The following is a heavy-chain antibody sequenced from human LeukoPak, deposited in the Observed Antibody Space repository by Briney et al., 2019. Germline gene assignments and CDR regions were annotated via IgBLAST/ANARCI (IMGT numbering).Heavy chain of an antibody. D-gene: IGHD4-17*01. J-gene: IGHJ4*02. Sequence: SETLSLTCTVSGGSISSGGYYWGWIRQHPGEGLEWIGYIYYSGSTYYNPSLKSRLTISVDTSKNQFSLRLNSVTAADTAIYYCARGQGIDYGDYVGWVDYWGQGTLVTVSS. CDR2: IYYSGST. CDR1: GGSISSGGYY. V-gene: IGHV4-31*03. CDR3: ARGQGIDYGDYVGWVDY.